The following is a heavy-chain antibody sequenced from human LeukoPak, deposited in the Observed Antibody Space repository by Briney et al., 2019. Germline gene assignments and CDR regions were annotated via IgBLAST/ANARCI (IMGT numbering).Heavy chain of an antibody. J-gene: IGHJ4*02. D-gene: IGHD3-22*01. CDR1: DYSISSGNY. V-gene: IGHV4-38-2*01. CDR2: VYHSGST. Sequence: KSSETLSLTCAVSDYSISSGNYWGWVRQPPGKGPEWIGSVYHSGSTHYRPSLKSRVTISVDTSKNQFSLKLSSVTAADTAVYYCARNDSSGYFDYWGQGTLVTVSS. CDR3: ARNDSSGYFDY.